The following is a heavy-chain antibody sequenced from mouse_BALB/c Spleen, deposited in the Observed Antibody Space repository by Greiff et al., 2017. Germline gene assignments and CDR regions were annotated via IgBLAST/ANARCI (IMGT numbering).Heavy chain of an antibody. CDR3: TRWGNCDY. CDR2: IYPSDSYT. J-gene: IGHJ2*01. Sequence: QVQLQQPGAELVRPGASVKLSCKASGYTFTSYWINWVKQRPGQGLEWIGNIYPSDSYTNYNQKFKDKATLTVDKSSSTAYMQLSSPTSEDSAVYYCTRWGNCDYWGQGTTLTVSS. V-gene: IGHV1-69*02. CDR1: GYTFTSYW.